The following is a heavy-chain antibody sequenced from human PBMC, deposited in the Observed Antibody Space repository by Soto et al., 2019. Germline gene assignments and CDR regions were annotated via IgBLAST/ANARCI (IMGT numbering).Heavy chain of an antibody. CDR2: VSKDGSVK. CDR1: GFTFSRHA. Sequence: LRLSCEGSGFTFSRHALHWVRQAPGKGLEWVAVVSKDGSVKYWIESVKGRFTLSRDNSKNTVYLEMNSLRPEDTGVYYCVRSRSGAVADSFDLWGQGTLVTVSS. J-gene: IGHJ4*02. V-gene: IGHV3-30-3*01. D-gene: IGHD3-10*01. CDR3: VRSRSGAVADSFDL.